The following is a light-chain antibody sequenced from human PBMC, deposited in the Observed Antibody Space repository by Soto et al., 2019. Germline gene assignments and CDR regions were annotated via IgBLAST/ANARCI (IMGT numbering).Light chain of an antibody. Sequence: EIILTQSPDTLSLSPGERATLSCRASQTVSSNYLAWCQQRPGQAPRLLIYGASTRAAGIPDRFSGSGSGTDFSLTISSLEPEDFAVYYCQQRSHWPRTFGQGTKVDIK. CDR2: GAS. J-gene: IGKJ1*01. CDR3: QQRSHWPRT. V-gene: IGKV3D-20*02. CDR1: QTVSSNY.